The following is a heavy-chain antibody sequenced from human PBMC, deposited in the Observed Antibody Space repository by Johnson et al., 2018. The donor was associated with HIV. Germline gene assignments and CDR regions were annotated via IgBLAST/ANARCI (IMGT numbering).Heavy chain of an antibody. CDR1: GFSFSYYD. CDR2: IGTAGDT. V-gene: IGHV3-13*01. D-gene: IGHD4-17*01. CDR3: ARDATPWGGDHVGYAFDL. Sequence: VQLVESGGGVVQPGGSLRLSCAASGFSFSYYDMHWVRQATGKGLEWVSAIGTAGDTYYPGSVKGRFTISRENAKNSLYLQMNSLRAGDTAVYYCARDATPWGGDHVGYAFDLWGQGTMVTVSS. J-gene: IGHJ3*01.